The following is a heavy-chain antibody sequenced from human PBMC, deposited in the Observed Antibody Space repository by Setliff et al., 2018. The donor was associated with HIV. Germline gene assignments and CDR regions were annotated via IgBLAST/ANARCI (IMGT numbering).Heavy chain of an antibody. D-gene: IGHD3-10*01. J-gene: IGHJ6*02. V-gene: IGHV4-34*11. CDR1: GGSFSGYY. CDR2: MYFSGNA. CDR3: ARVEAKIRGATYGMDV. Sequence: PSETLSLTCAVYGGSFSGYYWSWVRQPPGKGLEWIGTMYFSGNARNIPSLKSRVTISLDTSKNQLSLNLTSVTAAATAVYYCARVEAKIRGATYGMDVWGQGTTVTVSS.